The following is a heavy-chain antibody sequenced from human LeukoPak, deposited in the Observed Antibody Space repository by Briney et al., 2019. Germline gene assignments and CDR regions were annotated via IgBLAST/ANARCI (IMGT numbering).Heavy chain of an antibody. D-gene: IGHD5-12*01. CDR1: GFTFSNYA. V-gene: IGHV3-30*04. Sequence: GGSLRLSCAASGFTFSNYAMHWVRQDPGKGLEWVAVVSYDGSNKYYADSAKGRFTISRDDSKNSLYLQVNSLRGEDTAVYYCARDGRSGYDFGFHFDYWGLGTLVTVSS. J-gene: IGHJ4*02. CDR2: VSYDGSNK. CDR3: ARDGRSGYDFGFHFDY.